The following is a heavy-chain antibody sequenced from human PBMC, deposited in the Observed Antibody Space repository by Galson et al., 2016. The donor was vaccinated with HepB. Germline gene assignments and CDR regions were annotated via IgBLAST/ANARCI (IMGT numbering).Heavy chain of an antibody. D-gene: IGHD1-26*01. CDR2: IHYSGTS. CDR1: GGSITSNY. V-gene: IGHV4-59*01. J-gene: IGHJ3*02. Sequence: LSLTCTVSGGSITSNYWSWIRQPPGKGLEWIGYIHYSGTSKYNPSLSSRVTISVDTSKKQFSPKLRSVTAADTAVYYCAREASGSYPGAFDMWGQGTMVTVSS. CDR3: AREASGSYPGAFDM.